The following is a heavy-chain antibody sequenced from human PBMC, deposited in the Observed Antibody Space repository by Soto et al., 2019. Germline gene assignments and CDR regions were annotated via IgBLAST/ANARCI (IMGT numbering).Heavy chain of an antibody. V-gene: IGHV4-39*01. J-gene: IGHJ5*02. Sequence: PSETLSLTCTVSGGSISSSSYYWGWIRQPPGKGLEWIGSIYYSGSTYYNPSLKSRVTISVDTSKNQFSLKLSSVTAADTAVYYCARHQTQYYDFWSGYYSWGQGTLVTVPQ. D-gene: IGHD3-3*01. CDR2: IYYSGST. CDR1: GGSISSSSYY. CDR3: ARHQTQYYDFWSGYYS.